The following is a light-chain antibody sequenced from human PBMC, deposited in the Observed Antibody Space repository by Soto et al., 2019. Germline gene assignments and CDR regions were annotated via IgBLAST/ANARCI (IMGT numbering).Light chain of an antibody. CDR2: WGS. J-gene: IGKJ3*01. CDR1: QSLLHSNGYNY. V-gene: IGKV2-28*01. Sequence: DIVMTQSPLSLPVTPGEPASISCRSSQSLLHSNGYNYLDWYLQKPGQSPQLLIYWGSNRASGVPDRFSGSGSGTDFTLKISRVEAEDVGVYYCMQALQTPFTFGRGTKVDIK. CDR3: MQALQTPFT.